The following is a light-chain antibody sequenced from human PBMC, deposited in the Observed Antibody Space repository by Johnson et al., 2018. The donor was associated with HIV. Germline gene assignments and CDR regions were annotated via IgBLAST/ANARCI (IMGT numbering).Light chain of an antibody. CDR2: ENI. J-gene: IGLJ1*01. Sequence: QSVLTQPPSVSAAPGQKVTISCSGSNSNIGTNYVSWYQQLPGTAAKLLIYENIKRPSGIPDRFSASKSGTSATLGISGLQTGDEADYYCGTWASSLGAHFVFGTGTKVTVL. CDR1: NSNIGTNY. V-gene: IGLV1-51*02. CDR3: GTWASSLGAHFV.